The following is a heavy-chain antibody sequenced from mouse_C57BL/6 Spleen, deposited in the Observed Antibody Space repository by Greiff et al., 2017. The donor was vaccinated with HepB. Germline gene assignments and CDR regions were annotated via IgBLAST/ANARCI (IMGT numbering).Heavy chain of an antibody. CDR2: IRNKANGYTT. Sequence: EVMLVESGGGLVQPGGSLSLSCAASGFTFTDYYMSWVRQPPGKALEWLGFIRNKANGYTTEYSASVKGRFTISRDNSQSILYLQMNALRAEDSATYYCARLYYGSFWFAYWGQGTLVTVSA. J-gene: IGHJ3*01. CDR3: ARLYYGSFWFAY. D-gene: IGHD1-1*01. CDR1: GFTFTDYY. V-gene: IGHV7-3*01.